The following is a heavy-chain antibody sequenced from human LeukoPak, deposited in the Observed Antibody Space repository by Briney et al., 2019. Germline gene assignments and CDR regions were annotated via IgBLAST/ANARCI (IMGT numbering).Heavy chain of an antibody. V-gene: IGHV6-1*01. CDR3: ARGLWVEYSSSRGFDY. CDR2: TYYRSKWYN. D-gene: IGHD6-6*01. CDR1: GDSVSSNSAA. J-gene: IGHJ4*02. Sequence: SQTLSLTCAISGDSVSSNSAAWNWIRQSPSRGLEWLGRTYYRSKWYNDYAVSVKSRITINPDTSKNQFSLQLNSVTPEDTAVYYCARGLWVEYSSSRGFDYWGQGTLVTVSS.